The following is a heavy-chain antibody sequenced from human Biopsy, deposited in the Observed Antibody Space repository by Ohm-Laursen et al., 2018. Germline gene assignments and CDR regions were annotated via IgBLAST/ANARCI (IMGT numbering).Heavy chain of an antibody. Sequence: SETLSLTWAVYGGSFNGYFWSWIRQPPGKGLEWIGDITQSGSTNYSPSLKSRVTISVDTAKKQFSLSLRSVTAADTAVYYCARVGAGAPSIDYFDSWGQGALVTVSS. V-gene: IGHV4-34*01. CDR3: ARVGAGAPSIDYFDS. D-gene: IGHD1-26*01. CDR2: ITQSGST. J-gene: IGHJ4*02. CDR1: GGSFNGYF.